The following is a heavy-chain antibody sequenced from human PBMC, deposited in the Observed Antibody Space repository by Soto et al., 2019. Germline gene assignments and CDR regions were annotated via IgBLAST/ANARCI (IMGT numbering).Heavy chain of an antibody. V-gene: IGHV4-31*03. J-gene: IGHJ6*02. Sequence: SETLSLTCTVSGGSIRSGGYYWSWIRQHPGKGLEWIGYIYYSGSTYYNPSLKSRVTISVDTSKNQFSLKLSSVTAADTAVYYCASRHTGSAYYYYGMDVWGQGTTVTVS. CDR3: ASRHTGSAYYYYGMDV. CDR1: GGSIRSGGYY. CDR2: IYYSGST.